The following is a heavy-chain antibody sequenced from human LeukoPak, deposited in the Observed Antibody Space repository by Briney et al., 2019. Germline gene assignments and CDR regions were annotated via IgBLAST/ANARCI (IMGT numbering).Heavy chain of an antibody. V-gene: IGHV1-18*01. CDR1: GYTFTSYA. CDR2: ISAYNGNT. D-gene: IGHD6-19*01. CDR3: ARGYSSGWTRCDFDY. Sequence: GASVKVSCKASGYTFTSYAMHWVRQAPGQRLEWMGWISAYNGNTNYAQKLQGRVTMTTDTSTSTAYMELRSLRSDDTAVYYCARGYSSGWTRCDFDYWGQGTLVTVSS. J-gene: IGHJ4*02.